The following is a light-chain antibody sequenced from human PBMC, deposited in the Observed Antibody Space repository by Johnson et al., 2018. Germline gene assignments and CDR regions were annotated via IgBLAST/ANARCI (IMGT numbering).Light chain of an antibody. V-gene: IGLV1-51*02. CDR3: GTWDSSLSAGKV. CDR2: ENN. Sequence: QSVLTQPPSVSAAPGQKVTISCSGSSSNIGNNYVSWYQQLPGTAPKLLIYENNKRPSEIPDRFSGSKSGTSATLGIPGLPTGDEADYYCGTWDSSLSAGKVCGTGTKVTVL. J-gene: IGLJ1*01. CDR1: SSNIGNNY.